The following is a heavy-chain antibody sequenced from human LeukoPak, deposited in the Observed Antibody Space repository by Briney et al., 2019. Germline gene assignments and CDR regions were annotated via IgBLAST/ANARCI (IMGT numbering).Heavy chain of an antibody. D-gene: IGHD2-15*01. CDR1: GYIFTSYG. Sequence: ASVKVSCKASGYIFTSYGISWVRQAPGQGLEWMGWISAYNGNTNYAQKLQGRVTMTTDTSTSTAYMELRSLRSDDTAVYYCARDPAVVVVAATPSYGMDVWGQGTTVTVSS. V-gene: IGHV1-18*01. J-gene: IGHJ6*02. CDR3: ARDPAVVVVAATPSYGMDV. CDR2: ISAYNGNT.